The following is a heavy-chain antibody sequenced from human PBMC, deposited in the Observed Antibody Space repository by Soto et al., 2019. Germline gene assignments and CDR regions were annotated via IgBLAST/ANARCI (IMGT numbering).Heavy chain of an antibody. CDR1: GFTFSSYG. Sequence: GGSLRLSCAASGFTFSSYGMHWVRQAPGKGLEWVAVIWYDGSNKYYADSVKGRFTISRDNSKNTLYLQMNSLRAEDTAVYYCASEMITFGGVGYYGMDVWGQGTTVTVSS. CDR3: ASEMITFGGVGYYGMDV. CDR2: IWYDGSNK. J-gene: IGHJ6*02. D-gene: IGHD3-16*01. V-gene: IGHV3-33*01.